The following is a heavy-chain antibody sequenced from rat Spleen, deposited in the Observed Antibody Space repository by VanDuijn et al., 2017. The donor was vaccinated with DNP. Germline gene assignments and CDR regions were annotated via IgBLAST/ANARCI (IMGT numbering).Heavy chain of an antibody. J-gene: IGHJ2*01. CDR1: GFTFSDYN. Sequence: EVQLVESGGGLVQPGRSTKLSCAASGFTFSDYNMAWVRQAPKKGLEWVASISTSGGSTYYRDSVKGRFTISRDIPKSTLYLQMDSLRSEDTATYYCARQDYGSYYFDYWGQGVMVTVSS. D-gene: IGHD1-3*01. CDR3: ARQDYGSYYFDY. CDR2: ISTSGGST. V-gene: IGHV5-25*01.